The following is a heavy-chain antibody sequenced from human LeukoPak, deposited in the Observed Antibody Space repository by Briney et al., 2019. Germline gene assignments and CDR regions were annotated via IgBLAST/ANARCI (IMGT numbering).Heavy chain of an antibody. CDR1: GSSITIYL. J-gene: IGHJ4*02. CDR2: IYYSGDN. Sequence: AETLSLTVPLPGSSITIYLWSWSRQPPGKGRKWSGYIYYSGDNNYVPSLKRQVNISVDTSNEQFSLKLSCVTAADTAIYYCARQSGSWYFFDYWGQGTRVTVSS. D-gene: IGHD6-25*01. CDR3: ARQSGSWYFFDY. V-gene: IGHV4-59*08.